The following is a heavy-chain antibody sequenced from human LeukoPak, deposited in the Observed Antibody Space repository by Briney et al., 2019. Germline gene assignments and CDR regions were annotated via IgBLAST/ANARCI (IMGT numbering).Heavy chain of an antibody. CDR2: INPNSGGT. CDR3: ARPYYDILTGYLTYFDY. CDR1: GGTFSSYA. D-gene: IGHD3-9*01. V-gene: IGHV1-2*02. Sequence: ASVKVSCKASGGTFSSYAISWVRQAPGQGLEWMGWINPNSGGTNYAQKFQGRVTMTRDTSISTAYMELSRLRSDDTAVYYCARPYYDILTGYLTYFDYWGQGTLVTVSS. J-gene: IGHJ4*02.